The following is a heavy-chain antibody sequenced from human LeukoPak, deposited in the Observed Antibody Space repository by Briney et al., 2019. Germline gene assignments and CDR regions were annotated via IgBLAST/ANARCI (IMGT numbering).Heavy chain of an antibody. CDR3: ATQPGKAAFFDY. V-gene: IGHV4-59*01. CDR2: IYYSGST. D-gene: IGHD2-15*01. J-gene: IGHJ4*02. CDR1: GGSISSYY. Sequence: SETLSLTCTVSGGSISSYYWSWIRQPPGKGLEWIGYIYYSGSTNYNPSLKSRVTISVDTSKNQFSLKLSSVTVADTAVYYCATQPGKAAFFDYWGQGTLVTVSS.